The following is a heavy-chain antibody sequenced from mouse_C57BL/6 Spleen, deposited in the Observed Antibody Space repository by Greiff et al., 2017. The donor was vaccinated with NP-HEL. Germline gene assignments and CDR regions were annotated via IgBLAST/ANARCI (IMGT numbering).Heavy chain of an antibody. CDR3: ARGRVGDY. J-gene: IGHJ2*01. Sequence: VKLQESGPELVKPGASVKISCKASGYAFSSSWMNWVKQRPGKGLEWIGRIYPGDGDTNYNGKFKGKATLTADKSSSTAYMQLSSLTSEDSAVYFCARGRVGDYWGQGTTLTVSS. V-gene: IGHV1-82*01. CDR2: IYPGDGDT. CDR1: GYAFSSSW. D-gene: IGHD1-1*01.